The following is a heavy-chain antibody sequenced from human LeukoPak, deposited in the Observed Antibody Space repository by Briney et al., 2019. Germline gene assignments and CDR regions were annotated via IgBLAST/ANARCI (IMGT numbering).Heavy chain of an antibody. CDR1: GFTFSSYA. V-gene: IGHV3-23*01. Sequence: GGSLRLSCAASGFTFSSYAMNWVRQAPGKGLEWVSAISGSGGSTYYADSVKGRFTISRDNSKNTLYLQMNSLRAEDTAVYYCAASYSGSHGEHWGQGTLVTVSS. CDR2: ISGSGGST. J-gene: IGHJ4*02. CDR3: AASYSGSHGEH. D-gene: IGHD1-26*01.